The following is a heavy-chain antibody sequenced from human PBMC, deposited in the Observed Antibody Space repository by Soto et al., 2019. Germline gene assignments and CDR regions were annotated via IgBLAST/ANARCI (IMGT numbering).Heavy chain of an antibody. D-gene: IGHD2-2*02. V-gene: IGHV3-21*02. CDR3: ARDPRYCDTTTCYTSPGYYGMDA. CDR2: IGSSSTVI. CDR1: GFTFSAYT. J-gene: IGHJ6*02. Sequence: EVQLVESGGGLVKPGGSLRLSCAASGFTFSAYTMNWVRQAPGKGLEWVSSIGSSSTVIYYVASVKGRFTISRDNAENSLFLQINSLRAEDTAVYYCARDPRYCDTTTCYTSPGYYGMDAWGQGTTVTVSS.